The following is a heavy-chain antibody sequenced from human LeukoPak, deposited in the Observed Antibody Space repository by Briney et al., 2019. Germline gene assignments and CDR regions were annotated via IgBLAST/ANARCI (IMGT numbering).Heavy chain of an antibody. J-gene: IGHJ3*02. V-gene: IGHV1-24*01. CDR1: GYTLTELS. Sequence: ASVKVSCKVSGYTLTELSMHWVRQAPGKGLEWMGGFDPEDGETIYAQKFQGRVTMTEDTSTDTAYMELSSLRSEGTAVYYCARDPNYYDSSGVDAFDIWGQGTMVTVSS. CDR3: ARDPNYYDSSGVDAFDI. CDR2: FDPEDGET. D-gene: IGHD3-22*01.